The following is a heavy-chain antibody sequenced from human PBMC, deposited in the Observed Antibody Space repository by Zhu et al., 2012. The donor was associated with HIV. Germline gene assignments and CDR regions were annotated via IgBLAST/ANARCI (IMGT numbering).Heavy chain of an antibody. CDR2: IYHSGST. J-gene: IGHJ5*02. V-gene: IGHV4-38-2*02. D-gene: IGHD3-10*01. Sequence: QVQLQESGPGLVKPSETLSLTCAVSGYSISSGYYWGWIRQPPGKGLEWIGNIYHSGSTYYNPSLKSRVTILLDTSKNQFSLKLNSVTAADTAVYYCAGEEMVRGVSWFDPWGQGTLVTVSS. CDR1: GYSISSGYY. CDR3: AGEEMVRGVSWFDP.